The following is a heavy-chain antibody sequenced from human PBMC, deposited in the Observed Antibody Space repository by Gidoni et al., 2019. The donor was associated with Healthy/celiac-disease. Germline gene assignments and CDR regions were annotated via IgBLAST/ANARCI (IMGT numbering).Heavy chain of an antibody. V-gene: IGHV3-23*01. CDR3: ARGAGIQLWFFDY. Sequence: EVQLLESGGGLVQPGGSLRLSCAASGFTFRRYAMSWVRQAPGKGLAWVSAISGSGGSTYYEDSVKGRFTISRDKSKNTLYLKMNSLRAEDTAVYYCARGAGIQLWFFDYWGQGTLVTVSS. D-gene: IGHD5-18*01. J-gene: IGHJ4*02. CDR2: ISGSGGST. CDR1: GFTFRRYA.